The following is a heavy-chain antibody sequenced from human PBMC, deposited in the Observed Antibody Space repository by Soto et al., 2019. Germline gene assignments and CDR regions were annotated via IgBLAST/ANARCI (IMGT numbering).Heavy chain of an antibody. Sequence: ASVKVSCKASGYTFTSYSMHWVRQAPGQGLEWMGIINPSSGRTSYAQNFQGRVTMTSDTSTSIVYMEMSSLKSEDTAVYYCARDHNFGFISYAMDVWGQGTTVTVSS. D-gene: IGHD3-3*01. CDR2: INPSSGRT. CDR1: GYTFTSYS. CDR3: ARDHNFGFISYAMDV. V-gene: IGHV1-46*01. J-gene: IGHJ6*02.